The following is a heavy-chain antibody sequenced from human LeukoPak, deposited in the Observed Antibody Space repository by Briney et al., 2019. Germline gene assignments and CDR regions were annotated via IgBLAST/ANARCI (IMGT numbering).Heavy chain of an antibody. J-gene: IGHJ5*02. V-gene: IGHV3-23*01. D-gene: IGHD1-7*01. Sequence: GGSLRLSCAASGFTFSSYAMSWVRQAPGKGLEWVSAISGSGGSTYYADSVKGRFTISRDNSKNTLYMQMNSLRAEDTAVYYCAKLQGYTNWHYETWGQGTLVTVSS. CDR3: AKLQGYTNWHYET. CDR1: GFTFSSYA. CDR2: ISGSGGST.